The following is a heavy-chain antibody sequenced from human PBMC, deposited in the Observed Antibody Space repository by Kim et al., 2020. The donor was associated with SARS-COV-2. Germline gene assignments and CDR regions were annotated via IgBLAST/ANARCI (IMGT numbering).Heavy chain of an antibody. V-gene: IGHV3-7*04. CDR1: GFSFINFW. Sequence: GGSLRLSCSASGFSFINFWMGWVRQTPGKGLEWVANIEYDGSETYYAESVKGRFTISRDNGENSVYLQMNSLRAADTGVYYCTRVVADPPYRNDYWGQGALVTLSS. J-gene: IGHJ4*02. CDR2: IEYDGSET. D-gene: IGHD1-26*01. CDR3: TRVVADPPYRNDY.